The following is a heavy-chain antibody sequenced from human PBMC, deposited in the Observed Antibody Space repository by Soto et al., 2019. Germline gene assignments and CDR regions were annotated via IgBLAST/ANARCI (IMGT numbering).Heavy chain of an antibody. D-gene: IGHD4-17*01. CDR1: GGSISSSSYY. J-gene: IGHJ5*02. CDR2: IYYSGST. CDR3: ARHAPPTVTNWFDP. V-gene: IGHV4-39*01. Sequence: PSETLSLTCTVSGGSISSSSYYWGWIRQPPGKGLEWIGSIYYSGSTYYNLSLKSRVTISVDTSKNQFSLKLSSVTAADTAVYYCARHAPPTVTNWFDPWGQGTLVTVSS.